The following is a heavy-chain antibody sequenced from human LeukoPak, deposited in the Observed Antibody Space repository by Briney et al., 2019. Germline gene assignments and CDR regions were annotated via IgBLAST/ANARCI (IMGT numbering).Heavy chain of an antibody. CDR3: TSRYCTTTNCYSFDI. Sequence: GGSLRLSCASSGFSFSTCSLNWVCQAPGQGLEWVSSISSSSAHIFYADSVKGRFSISRDNAKNSLYLQMNSLRVEDTAVYYCTSRYCTTTNCYSFDIWGQGTMVTVSS. V-gene: IGHV3-21*01. CDR1: GFSFSTCS. D-gene: IGHD2-2*01. J-gene: IGHJ3*02. CDR2: ISSSSAHI.